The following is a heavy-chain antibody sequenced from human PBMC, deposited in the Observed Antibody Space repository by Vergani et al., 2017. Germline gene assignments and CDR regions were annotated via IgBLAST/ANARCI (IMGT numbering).Heavy chain of an antibody. CDR2: TWYDGNNK. CDR3: ARDLRLLYNRFDP. J-gene: IGHJ5*02. CDR1: GFTFNQYG. V-gene: IGHV3-33*01. Sequence: QVQLVESGGGVVQPGRSLRLSCAASGFTFNQYGMHWVRQAPGKGLEWVAVTWYDGNNKQYADSVKGRFTISRDNSKSTMYLQMNSLRDEDTGVYYCARDLRLLYNRFDPWGQGTLDRLL. D-gene: IGHD1-14*01.